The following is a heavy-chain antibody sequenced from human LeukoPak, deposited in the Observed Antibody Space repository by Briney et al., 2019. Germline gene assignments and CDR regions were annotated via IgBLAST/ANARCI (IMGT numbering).Heavy chain of an antibody. CDR3: ARGYGRYDY. CDR1: EFTFGNYW. V-gene: IGHV3-7*03. D-gene: IGHD3-10*01. Sequence: GGSLRLSCAASEFTFGNYWMSWVRQAPGKGLEWVANIKQDGSEKYYVDSMKGRSTISRDNAKNSLYLQVNSLRAEDTAVYYCARGYGRYDYWGQGTLVTVSS. CDR2: IKQDGSEK. J-gene: IGHJ4*02.